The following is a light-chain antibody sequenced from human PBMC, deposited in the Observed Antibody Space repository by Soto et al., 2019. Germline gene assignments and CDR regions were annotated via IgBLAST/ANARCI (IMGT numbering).Light chain of an antibody. CDR3: QQYTALSPST. Sequence: DIQMTQSPSTLSSSVGDRVTITCRASQSISSWLAWYQQKPGRAPKLLIYDASSLKSGVPSRFSGSGSGTVFTLTISSLQPDDFATYYCQQYTALSPSTFGQGTKVDIK. J-gene: IGKJ1*01. V-gene: IGKV1-5*01. CDR2: DAS. CDR1: QSISSW.